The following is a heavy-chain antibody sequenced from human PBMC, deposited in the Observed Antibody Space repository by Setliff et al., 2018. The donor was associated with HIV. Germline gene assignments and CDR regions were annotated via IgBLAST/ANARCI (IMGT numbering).Heavy chain of an antibody. CDR3: ARGMDYYDTSGYYQYYFDY. V-gene: IGHV1-2*04. CDR2: INPKSDGT. J-gene: IGHJ4*02. CDR1: GYGFTDYY. Sequence: ASVKVSCKASGYGFTDYYIHWVRQAPGQGLEWMGWINPKSDGTNYAQKFQGWITMTRDTSISTAYMELSRLRSDDTAVYCCARGMDYYDTSGYYQYYFDYWGQGTLVTVSS. D-gene: IGHD3-22*01.